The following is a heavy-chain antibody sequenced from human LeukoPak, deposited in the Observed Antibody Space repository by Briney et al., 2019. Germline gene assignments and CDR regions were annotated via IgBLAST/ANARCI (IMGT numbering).Heavy chain of an antibody. Sequence: ASVKVSCKASGYTFTSYYMRWVRQAPGQGLEWMGIINPSGGSTTYAQNFQGRVTMTRDTSTSTVYMELRSLRSEDTAIYYCAKLATSDTGETYWGQGTLVTVSS. CDR1: GYTFTSYY. V-gene: IGHV1-46*01. CDR2: INPSGGST. J-gene: IGHJ4*02. CDR3: AKLATSDTGETY. D-gene: IGHD3-16*01.